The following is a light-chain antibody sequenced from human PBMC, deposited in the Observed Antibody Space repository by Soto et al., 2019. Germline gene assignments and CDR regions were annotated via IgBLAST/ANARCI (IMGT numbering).Light chain of an antibody. CDR3: KQFNSPPSP. V-gene: IGKV1-9*01. CDR1: QDIRSS. Sequence: DIQLTQSPSFLSASVGDRLTITCRASQDIRSSLAWYQQKPGKAPNLLIYTVSTLQSGVPSRFSGSRSGTEFTPTISSLQPEDFATYYCKQFNSPPSPFGGGTKGEI. CDR2: TVS. J-gene: IGKJ4*01.